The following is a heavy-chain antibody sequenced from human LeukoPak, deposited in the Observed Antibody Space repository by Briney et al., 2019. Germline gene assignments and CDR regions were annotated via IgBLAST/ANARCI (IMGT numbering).Heavy chain of an antibody. CDR2: TRNDGSNK. Sequence: GGSVRLSCAASGFTFTSHGMHWVRQAPGKGLEWVAFTRNDGSNKYYADSVKGRFTISRDNSKNTLYLQMNSLRAEDTAVYYCAKGGGWEVQYYYYYMDVWGKGTTVTISS. CDR1: GFTFTSHG. CDR3: AKGGGWEVQYYYYYMDV. D-gene: IGHD1-26*01. J-gene: IGHJ6*03. V-gene: IGHV3-30*02.